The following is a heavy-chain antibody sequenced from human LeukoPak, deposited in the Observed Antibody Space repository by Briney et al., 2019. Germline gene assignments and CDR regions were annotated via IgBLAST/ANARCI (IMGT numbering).Heavy chain of an antibody. D-gene: IGHD2-15*01. V-gene: IGHV3-30*03. CDR2: ISYDGSNK. CDR3: AGGLGYCSGGSCRGAFDI. J-gene: IGHJ3*02. Sequence: GGSLRLSCAASGFTFSSYGMHWVRQAPGKGLEWVAVISYDGSNKYYADSVKGRFTISRDNAKNSLYLQMNSLRAEDTAVYYCAGGLGYCSGGSCRGAFDIWGQGTMVTVSS. CDR1: GFTFSSYG.